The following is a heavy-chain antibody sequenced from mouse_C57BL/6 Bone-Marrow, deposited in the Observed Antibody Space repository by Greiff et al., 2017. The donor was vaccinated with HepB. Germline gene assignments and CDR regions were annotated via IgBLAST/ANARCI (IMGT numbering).Heavy chain of an antibody. CDR1: GYTFTSYW. J-gene: IGHJ2*01. CDR3: ARREDGYYLDY. CDR2: IYPGSGST. V-gene: IGHV1-55*01. Sequence: VQLQESGAELVKPGASVKMSCKASGYTFTSYWITWVKQRPGQGLEWIGDIYPGSGSTNYNEKFKSKATLTVDTSSSTAYMQLSSLTSEDSAVYYCARREDGYYLDYWGQGTTLTVSS. D-gene: IGHD2-3*01.